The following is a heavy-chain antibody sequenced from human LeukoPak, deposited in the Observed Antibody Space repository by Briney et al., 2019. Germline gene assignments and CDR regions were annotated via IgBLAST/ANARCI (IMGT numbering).Heavy chain of an antibody. CDR1: GFTFSNYV. D-gene: IGHD1-26*01. Sequence: PGGSLRLSCAASGFTFSNYVMSWVRQAPGKGLEWVSAISSGTITYYADSVKGRFTISRDNSKSTLYLQMNSLRADDTANYYCATHSGTKSGIGSFDMWGQGTMVTVSS. V-gene: IGHV3-23*01. CDR2: ISSGTIT. CDR3: ATHSGTKSGIGSFDM. J-gene: IGHJ3*02.